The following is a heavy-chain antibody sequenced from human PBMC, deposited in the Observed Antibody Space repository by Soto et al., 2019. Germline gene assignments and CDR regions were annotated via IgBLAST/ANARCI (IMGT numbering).Heavy chain of an antibody. CDR1: GYTFTSYA. D-gene: IGHD2-2*01. CDR2: INAGNGNT. V-gene: IGHV1-3*01. J-gene: IGHJ6*02. Sequence: GXSVKVSCKASGYTFTSYAMHWVRQAPGQRLEWMGWINAGNGNTKYSQKFQGRVTITRDTSASTAYMELSSLRSEDTAVYYCARVGTSSLRYGMDVWGQGTTVTGSS. CDR3: ARVGTSSLRYGMDV.